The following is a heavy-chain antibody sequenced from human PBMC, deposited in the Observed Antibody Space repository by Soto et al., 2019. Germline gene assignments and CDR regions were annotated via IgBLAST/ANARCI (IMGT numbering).Heavy chain of an antibody. Sequence: QVQLQESGPGLVKSSQTLSLTCTVSGGSISSGDHYWSWIRQPPGKGLEWIGYIYYNGGTYYNPSLKSRLTISLDTSKNQFSLHLTSVTAADSAVYYCARDSFNYYYGLDVWGQGTTVTVSS. CDR1: GGSISSGDHY. CDR3: ARDSFNYYYGLDV. V-gene: IGHV4-30-4*01. J-gene: IGHJ6*02. CDR2: IYYNGGT.